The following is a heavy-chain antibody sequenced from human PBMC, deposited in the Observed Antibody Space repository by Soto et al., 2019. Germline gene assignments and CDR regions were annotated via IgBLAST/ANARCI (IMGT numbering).Heavy chain of an antibody. CDR3: ASWDLGTSGYYYQGYYYGMDV. Sequence: ASVKVSCKASGYTFTSYAISWVRQAPGQGLEWMGWISAYNGNTNYAQNLQGRVTMTTDTSTSTAYMELRSLRSDDTAVYYCASWDLGTSGYYYQGYYYGMDVWGQGTTVTVSS. CDR1: GYTFTSYA. D-gene: IGHD3-22*01. J-gene: IGHJ6*02. CDR2: ISAYNGNT. V-gene: IGHV1-18*01.